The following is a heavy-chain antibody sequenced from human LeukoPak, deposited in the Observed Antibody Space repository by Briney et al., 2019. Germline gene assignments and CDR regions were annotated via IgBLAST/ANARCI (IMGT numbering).Heavy chain of an antibody. CDR2: TTNDGSST. CDR3: ARVGAADFWSGYLDY. CDR1: GLTFSSHW. Sequence: GGSLRLSCAASGLTFSSHWMYWVRQAPGKGLVWVSRTTNDGSSTTYADSVKGRFTISRDNAKNMLYLQVNSLRAEDTAVYYCARVGAADFWSGYLDYWGQGTLVTVSS. D-gene: IGHD3-3*01. V-gene: IGHV3-74*01. J-gene: IGHJ4*02.